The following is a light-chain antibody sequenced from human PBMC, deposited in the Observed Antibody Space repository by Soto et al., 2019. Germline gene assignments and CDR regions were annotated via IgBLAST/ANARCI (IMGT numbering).Light chain of an antibody. V-gene: IGKV1-39*01. J-gene: IGKJ2*01. CDR3: QQSYRTPYT. CDR2: DAS. Sequence: DIQMTQSPSSLSASVGDRVTITCRASQGISSYLVWYQQRQGRAPKLLIYDASSLLSGVPSRFSGSGSGTDFTLTISNLQPEDLATCYCQQSYRTPYTFGQGTKLE. CDR1: QGISSY.